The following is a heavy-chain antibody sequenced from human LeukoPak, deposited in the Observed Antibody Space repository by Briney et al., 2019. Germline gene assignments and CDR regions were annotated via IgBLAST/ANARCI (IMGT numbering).Heavy chain of an antibody. CDR3: ASPTIGAFDI. D-gene: IGHD2/OR15-2a*01. J-gene: IGHJ3*02. Sequence: SETLSLTCTVSGGSIRSSNYHWGWLRQPPGKGLEWIGSIFYSGSTSYNPSLKSRVTISVDTSENEFSLKLTSVTAADTAVYYCASPTIGAFDIWGQGTRVTVSS. CDR1: GGSIRSSNYH. CDR2: IFYSGST. V-gene: IGHV4-39*01.